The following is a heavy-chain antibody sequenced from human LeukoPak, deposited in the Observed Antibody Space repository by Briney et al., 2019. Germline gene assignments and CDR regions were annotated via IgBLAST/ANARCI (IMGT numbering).Heavy chain of an antibody. J-gene: IGHJ5*02. CDR1: GFTFIHFG. V-gene: IGHV3-33*06. D-gene: IGHD4-11*01. CDR2: IWSDATNE. Sequence: GGSLRLSCEASGFTFIHFGMHWVRQAPGKGLEWVAVIWSDATNEYYAESVKGRFTISMDNFKRTVSLEMNSLRAEDTAVYYYAKDAQRGFDYSNSLEHWGQGSLVIVSS. CDR3: AKDAQRGFDYSNSLEH.